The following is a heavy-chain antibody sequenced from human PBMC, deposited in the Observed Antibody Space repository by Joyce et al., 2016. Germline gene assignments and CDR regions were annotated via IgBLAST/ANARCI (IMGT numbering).Heavy chain of an antibody. J-gene: IGHJ6*02. CDR3: AREDLYYYYGMDV. V-gene: IGHV3-72*01. CDR2: TRNKANSYTT. CDR1: GFAFSDDY. Sequence: EVQLVESGGGLVQPGGSLRLSCAASGFAFSDDYMDWVRQAPGKGLEWVGRTRNKANSYTTESAASVKGRFTISRDDSKNSLYLQMNSLKTEDTAVYYCAREDLYYYYGMDVWGQGTTVTVSS.